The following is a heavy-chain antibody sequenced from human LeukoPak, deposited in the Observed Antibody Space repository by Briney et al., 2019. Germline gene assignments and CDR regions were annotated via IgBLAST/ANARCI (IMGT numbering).Heavy chain of an antibody. D-gene: IGHD2-15*01. Sequence: GGSLRLSCAASGFTFSSFGMHWVRQAPGKGLEWVAVISYDGSNKYYADSVKGRFTISRDNSRNTLYLQMNSLTADDTAIYYCAKDQLNRFCSGGSCSITHDSWGQGTLVTVSS. CDR2: ISYDGSNK. V-gene: IGHV3-30*18. CDR1: GFTFSSFG. CDR3: AKDQLNRFCSGGSCSITHDS. J-gene: IGHJ4*02.